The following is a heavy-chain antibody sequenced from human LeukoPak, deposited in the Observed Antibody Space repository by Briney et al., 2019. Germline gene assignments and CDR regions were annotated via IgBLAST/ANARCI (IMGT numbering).Heavy chain of an antibody. CDR2: IKQDESEK. D-gene: IGHD2-8*01. Sequence: QPGGSLRLSCAASGFIFSDHTMNWVRQAPGKGLEWVASIKQDESEKYYVDSVKGRFTISRDNAKSSLYLEMNSLRAEDTAVYYCARVRCWVYFDYWGLGTLVTVSS. V-gene: IGHV3-7*04. J-gene: IGHJ4*02. CDR3: ARVRCWVYFDY. CDR1: GFIFSDHT.